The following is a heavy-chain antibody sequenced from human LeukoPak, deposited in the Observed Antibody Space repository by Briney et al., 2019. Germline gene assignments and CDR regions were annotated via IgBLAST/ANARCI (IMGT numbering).Heavy chain of an antibody. CDR1: GFTFSSYG. CDR2: IRYDGSNK. CDR3: AKDLYDFWSGYYTFFDY. V-gene: IGHV3-30*02. J-gene: IGHJ4*02. Sequence: GGSLRLSCAASGFTFSSYGMHWDRQAPGKGLEWVAFIRYDGSNKYYADSVKGRFTISRDNSKNTLYLQMNSLRAEDTAVYYCAKDLYDFWSGYYTFFDYWGQGTLVTVSS. D-gene: IGHD3-3*01.